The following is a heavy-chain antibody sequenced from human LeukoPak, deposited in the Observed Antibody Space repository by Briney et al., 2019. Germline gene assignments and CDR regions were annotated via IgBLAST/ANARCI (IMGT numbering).Heavy chain of an antibody. D-gene: IGHD3-3*01. CDR1: GFTFSSYG. Sequence: GGSLRLSCAASGFTFSSYGMHWVRQAPGKGLEWVAVISYDRSNKYYADSVKGRFTISRDNSKNTLYLQMNSLRAEDTAVYYCVRGSGYLYYYYYGMDVWGQGTTVTVSS. CDR2: ISYDRSNK. V-gene: IGHV3-30*03. CDR3: VRGSGYLYYYYYGMDV. J-gene: IGHJ6*02.